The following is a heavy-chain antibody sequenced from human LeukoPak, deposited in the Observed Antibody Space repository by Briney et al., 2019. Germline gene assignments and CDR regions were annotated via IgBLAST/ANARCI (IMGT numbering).Heavy chain of an antibody. Sequence: ASVKVSCKASGYTFTSYAMHWVRQAPGQRLEWMGWINAGNGNTKYSQKFQGRVTITRDTSASTAYMELSSLRSEDTAAYYCARAPNIAAAMDVWGQGTTVTVSS. CDR3: ARAPNIAAAMDV. J-gene: IGHJ6*02. CDR2: INAGNGNT. V-gene: IGHV1-3*01. CDR1: GYTFTSYA. D-gene: IGHD6-13*01.